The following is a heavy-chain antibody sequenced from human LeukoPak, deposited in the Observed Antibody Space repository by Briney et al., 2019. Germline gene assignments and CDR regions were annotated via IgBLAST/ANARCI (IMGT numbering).Heavy chain of an antibody. CDR2: IYYSGST. Sequence: SETLSLTCTVSGGSISSSSYYWGWIRQPPGKGLEWIGSIYYSGSTYYNPSLKSRVTISVDTSKNQFSLKLSSLTAADTAVYYCARDHYGDKYYFDYWGQGTLVTVSS. CDR3: ARDHYGDKYYFDY. J-gene: IGHJ4*02. D-gene: IGHD4-17*01. V-gene: IGHV4-39*07. CDR1: GGSISSSSYY.